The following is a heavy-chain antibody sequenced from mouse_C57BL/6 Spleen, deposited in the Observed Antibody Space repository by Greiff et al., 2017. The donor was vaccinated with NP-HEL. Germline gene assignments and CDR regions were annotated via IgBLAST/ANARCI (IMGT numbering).Heavy chain of an antibody. D-gene: IGHD1-1*01. CDR1: GFSLTSYG. V-gene: IGHV2-5*01. CDR2: IWRGGST. CDR3: AKKGHYYGSSYAMDY. J-gene: IGHJ4*01. Sequence: VKLVESGPGLVQPSQSLSITCTVSGFSLTSYGVHWVRQSPGKGLEWLGVIWRGGSTDYNAAFMSRLSITKDNSKSQVFFKMNSLQADDTAIYYCAKKGHYYGSSYAMDYWGQGTSVTVSS.